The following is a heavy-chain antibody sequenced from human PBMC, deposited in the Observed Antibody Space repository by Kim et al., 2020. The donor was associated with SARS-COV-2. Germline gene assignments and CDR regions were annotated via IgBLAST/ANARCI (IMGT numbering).Heavy chain of an antibody. CDR3: ARDRVSSSGYYWVDY. D-gene: IGHD3-22*01. J-gene: IGHJ4*02. Sequence: GGSLRLSCAASGFTFSDYYMSWIRQAPGKGLEWVSYISSSGSTIYYADSVKGRFTISRDNAKNSLYLQMNSLRAEDTAVYYCARDRVSSSGYYWVDYWGQGTLVTVSS. CDR2: ISSSGSTI. CDR1: GFTFSDYY. V-gene: IGHV3-11*01.